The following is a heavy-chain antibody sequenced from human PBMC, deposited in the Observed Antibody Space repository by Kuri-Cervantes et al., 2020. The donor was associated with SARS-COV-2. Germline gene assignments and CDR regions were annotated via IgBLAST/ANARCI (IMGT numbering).Heavy chain of an antibody. CDR2: IYYSGST. V-gene: IGHV4-39*06. D-gene: IGHD6-19*01. J-gene: IGHJ4*02. CDR3: ARSWVSVAARYGGFDN. CDR1: GGSISSNSYY. Sequence: SETLSLTCTVSGGSISSNSYYWGWIRQPPGKGLEWIGSIYYSGSTYYNPSLKSRVTISVDTSKNQFPLRLNSVTAADTAIYYCARSWVSVAARYGGFDNWGQGTLVTVSS.